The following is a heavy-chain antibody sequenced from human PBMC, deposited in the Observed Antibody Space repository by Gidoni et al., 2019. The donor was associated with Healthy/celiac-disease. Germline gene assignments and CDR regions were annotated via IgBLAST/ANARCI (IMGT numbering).Heavy chain of an antibody. CDR1: GGSFSGYY. Sequence: QVQLQQWGAGLLKPSETLSLTCAVYGGSFSGYYWSWIRQPPGKGLEWIGEINHSGSTNYNPSLKSRVTISVDTSKNQFSLKLSSVTAADTAVYYCAREGRYFDWLLEDNWFDPWGQGPLVTVSS. J-gene: IGHJ5*02. CDR2: INHSGST. D-gene: IGHD3-9*01. CDR3: AREGRYFDWLLEDNWFDP. V-gene: IGHV4-34*01.